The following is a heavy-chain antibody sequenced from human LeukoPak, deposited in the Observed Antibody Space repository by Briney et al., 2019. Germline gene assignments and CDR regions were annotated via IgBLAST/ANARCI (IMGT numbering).Heavy chain of an antibody. D-gene: IGHD2-15*01. V-gene: IGHV4-34*01. CDR2: INHSGST. J-gene: IGHJ4*02. Sequence: PSETLSLTCAVYGGSFSGYYWSWIRQPPGKGLEWIGEINHSGSTNYNPSLKSRVTISVDTSKNQFSLKLSSVTAADTAVYYCARIVGPAADDYWGQGTLVTVSS. CDR3: ARIVGPAADDY. CDR1: GGSFSGYY.